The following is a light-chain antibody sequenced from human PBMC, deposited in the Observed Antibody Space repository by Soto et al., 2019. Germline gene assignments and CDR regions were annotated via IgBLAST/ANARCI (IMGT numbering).Light chain of an antibody. V-gene: IGKV3-20*01. CDR3: QQYGSSPT. CDR2: DVS. CDR1: QSVSSSY. Sequence: EIVLTQSPGTLSLSPGERATLSCGSSQSVSSSYLAWYQQKPGQAPRLLIYDVSSRATGIPDRFSGSGSGTDFTLTISRLEPEDFAVYYCQQYGSSPTFGQGTKVEIK. J-gene: IGKJ1*01.